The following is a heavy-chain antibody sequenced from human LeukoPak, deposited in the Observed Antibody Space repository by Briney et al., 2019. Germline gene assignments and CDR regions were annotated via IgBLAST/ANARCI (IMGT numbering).Heavy chain of an antibody. J-gene: IGHJ4*02. V-gene: IGHV3-21*01. D-gene: IGHD2-2*01. CDR2: ISISSIYI. Sequence: GGSLRLSCAASGFTFSSYSMNWVRPAPEKGLEWVSSISISSIYIYYADSVKCRFTISRDNAKNSLYLQMNSLRAEDTAVYYWARDKCGYCSSTSCFYSRFIDYWGQGTLVTVSS. CDR1: GFTFSSYS. CDR3: ARDKCGYCSSTSCFYSRFIDY.